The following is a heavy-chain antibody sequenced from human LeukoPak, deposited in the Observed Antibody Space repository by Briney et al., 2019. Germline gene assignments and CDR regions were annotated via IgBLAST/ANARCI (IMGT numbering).Heavy chain of an antibody. Sequence: GASVKVSCKASGGTFSSYAISWVRQAPGQGLEWMGRIIPILGIANYAQKFQGRVTITADTSTSTAYMELSSLRSEDTAVYYCASLARLGYCTNGVCTGLYSMDVWGQGTTVTVSS. CDR2: IIPILGIA. CDR1: GGTFSSYA. J-gene: IGHJ6*02. CDR3: ASLARLGYCTNGVCTGLYSMDV. V-gene: IGHV1-69*04. D-gene: IGHD2-8*01.